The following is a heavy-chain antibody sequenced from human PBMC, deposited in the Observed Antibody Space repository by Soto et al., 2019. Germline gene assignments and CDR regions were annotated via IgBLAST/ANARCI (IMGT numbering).Heavy chain of an antibody. Sequence: PGGSLRLSCAASGFTFDYFAMHWVRQFPGKGLEWVSGISWNSASMAYADSVKGRFTISRDNAKNSLYLQMNSLRAEDTALYYCAKDRSDYYGSGSQNWFDPWGRGTLVTVSS. CDR3: AKDRSDYYGSGSQNWFDP. CDR1: GFTFDYFA. J-gene: IGHJ5*02. V-gene: IGHV3-9*01. D-gene: IGHD3-10*01. CDR2: ISWNSASM.